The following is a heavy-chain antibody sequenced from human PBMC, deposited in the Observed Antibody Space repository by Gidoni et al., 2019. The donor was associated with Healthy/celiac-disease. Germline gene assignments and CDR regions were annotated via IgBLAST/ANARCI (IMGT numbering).Heavy chain of an antibody. V-gene: IGHV4-61*02. CDR2: IYTSGST. CDR1: GGSISSGSYY. D-gene: IGHD6-25*01. Sequence: QVQLQESGPGLVKPSQTLSLTCTVSGGSISSGSYYWSWIRQPAGKGLEWIGRIYTSGSTNYNPSLTSRVTMSVDTSKNQFSLKLSSVTAADTAVYYCARECAAIPPAGDGMDVWGQGTTVTVSS. CDR3: ARECAAIPPAGDGMDV. J-gene: IGHJ6*02.